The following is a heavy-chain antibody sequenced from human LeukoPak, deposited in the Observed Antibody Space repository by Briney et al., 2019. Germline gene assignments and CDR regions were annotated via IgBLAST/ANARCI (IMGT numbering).Heavy chain of an antibody. CDR1: GFTFSNYG. V-gene: IGHV3-23*01. Sequence: GGSLRLSCAASGFTFSNYGMSWVRQAPGKGLEWVSSLSGSGGNAYYADSVKGRFAISRDNSKNTLYLQMNSLRADDTAVYYCAKIRDSAGIDYWGQGTLATVST. CDR2: LSGSGGNA. J-gene: IGHJ4*02. D-gene: IGHD3-10*01. CDR3: AKIRDSAGIDY.